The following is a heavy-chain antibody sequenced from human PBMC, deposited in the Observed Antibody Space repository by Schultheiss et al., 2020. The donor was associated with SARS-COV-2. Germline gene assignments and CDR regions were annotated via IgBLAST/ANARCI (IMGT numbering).Heavy chain of an antibody. D-gene: IGHD4-17*01. CDR3: AKGHSTVTRGY. CDR1: GFTFSSYA. Sequence: GGSLRLSCAASGFTFSSYAMSWVRQAPGKGLEWVAVIWYDGSNKYYADSVKGRFTTSRDNSKNTLHLQMYSLRAEDTAVYYCAKGHSTVTRGYWGQGTLVTVSS. CDR2: IWYDGSNK. V-gene: IGHV3-33*06. J-gene: IGHJ4*02.